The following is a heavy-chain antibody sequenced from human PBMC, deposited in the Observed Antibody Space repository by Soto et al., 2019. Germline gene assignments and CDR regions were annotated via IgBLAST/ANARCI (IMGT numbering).Heavy chain of an antibody. CDR3: ARGGDSSAYYENWFDP. CDR2: MNPNSGNT. D-gene: IGHD3-22*01. CDR1: GYAFTSYD. Sequence: ASVKVSCKASGYAFTSYDINWVRQATGQGLEWMGWMNPNSGNTGYAQKFQGRVTMTRNTSISTAYMELSSLRSEDTAVYYCARGGDSSAYYENWFDPWGQGTLVTVSS. J-gene: IGHJ5*02. V-gene: IGHV1-8*01.